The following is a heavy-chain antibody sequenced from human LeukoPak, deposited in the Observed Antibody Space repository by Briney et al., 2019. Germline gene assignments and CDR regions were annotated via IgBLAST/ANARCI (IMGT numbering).Heavy chain of an antibody. D-gene: IGHD3-22*01. CDR3: AKVLTEDYYDSSGYYGNY. CDR1: GFTFSDFW. J-gene: IGHJ4*02. V-gene: IGHV3-74*01. Sequence: GGSLRLSCAASGFTFSDFWMHWVRQAPGKGLVWVSRINSGGTVTNYADSVKGRFTISRDNSKNTLYLQMNSLRAEDTAVYYCAKVLTEDYYDSSGYYGNYWGQGTLVTVSS. CDR2: INSGGTVT.